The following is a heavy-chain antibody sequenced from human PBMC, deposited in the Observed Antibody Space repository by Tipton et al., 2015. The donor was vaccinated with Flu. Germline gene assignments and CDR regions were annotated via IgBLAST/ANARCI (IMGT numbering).Heavy chain of an antibody. Sequence: TLSLTCTVSGGSISNYHWGWIRQPPGKGLELIGSVYPSGTTYYNPSLKSRVTISVDTSKSQFSLMLRSVTAADTAVYYCARLSYYDVDLKNFYFDYWGQGALVTVSS. CDR3: ARLSYYDVDLKNFYFDY. J-gene: IGHJ4*02. CDR1: GGSISNYH. CDR2: VYPSGTT. V-gene: IGHV4-39*01. D-gene: IGHD3-10*02.